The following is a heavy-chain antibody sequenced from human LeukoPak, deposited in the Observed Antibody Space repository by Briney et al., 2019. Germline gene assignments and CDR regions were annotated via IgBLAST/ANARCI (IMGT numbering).Heavy chain of an antibody. D-gene: IGHD3-22*01. CDR2: ISGSGGST. CDR3: AKGVHYYDSSGSDL. J-gene: IGHJ2*01. Sequence: GGSLRLSCAASGFTFRSTVMTWVRQAPGKELEWVSAISGSGGSTYYADSVKGRFTISRDNSKNTLYLQMNSLRAEDTAVYYCAKGVHYYDSSGSDLWGRGTLVTVSS. CDR1: GFTFRSTV. V-gene: IGHV3-23*01.